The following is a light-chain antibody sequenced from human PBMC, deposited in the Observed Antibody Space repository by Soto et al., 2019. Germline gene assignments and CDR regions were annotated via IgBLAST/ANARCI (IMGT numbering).Light chain of an antibody. V-gene: IGKV3-20*01. CDR2: GAS. J-gene: IGKJ1*01. CDR3: QQYASSPRT. CDR1: QRVNNNY. Sequence: EIVLTQSPGTLSLSPGERATLSCRASQRVNNNYLAWYQQKPGHPPRLLIYGASTRATGIPDRFSGSGSGTDFTLSISRLQPEEFAVYYCQQYASSPRTFGQGTKVEIK.